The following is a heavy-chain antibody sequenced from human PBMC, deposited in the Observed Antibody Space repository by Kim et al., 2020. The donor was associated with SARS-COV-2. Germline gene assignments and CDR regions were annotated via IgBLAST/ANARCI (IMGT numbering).Heavy chain of an antibody. CDR2: INHSGST. D-gene: IGHD5-18*01. CDR1: GGSFSGYY. CDR3: ARGPGRGYSYVGRGNWFEP. J-gene: IGHJ5*02. V-gene: IGHV4-34*01. Sequence: SETLSLTCAVYGGSFSGYYWSWIRQPPGEGLEWIGEINHSGSTNYNPSLKSRVTISVDTSKNQFSLKLSSVTATDTAGYYCARGPGRGYSYVGRGNWFEPWGQGTLVTVS.